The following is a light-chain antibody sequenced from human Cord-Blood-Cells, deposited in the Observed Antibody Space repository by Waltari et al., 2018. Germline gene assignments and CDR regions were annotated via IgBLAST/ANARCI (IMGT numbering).Light chain of an antibody. V-gene: IGLV3-19*01. CDR3: NSRDSSGNHLV. CDR2: GKN. Sequence: SSELTQDPAVYVALGLSVRITCHVDSRSSSSDHWYQNKPGQAPVLVIYGKNNRPSGIPDRFSGSSSGNTASLTITGAQAEDEADYYCNSRDSSGNHLVFGGGTKLTVL. J-gene: IGLJ2*01. CDR1: SRSSSS.